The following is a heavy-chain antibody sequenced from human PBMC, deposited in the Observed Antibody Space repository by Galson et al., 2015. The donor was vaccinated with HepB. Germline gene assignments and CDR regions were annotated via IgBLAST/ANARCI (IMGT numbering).Heavy chain of an antibody. CDR3: ASSIVVVPAANYYFDY. CDR1: GFTFSSYS. J-gene: IGHJ4*02. Sequence: SLRLSCAASGFTFSSYSMNWVRQAPGKGLEWVSSISSSSSYIYYADSVKGRFTISRDNAKNSLYLQMNSLRAEDTAVYYCASSIVVVPAANYYFDYWGQGTLVTVSS. CDR2: ISSSSSYI. D-gene: IGHD2-2*01. V-gene: IGHV3-21*01.